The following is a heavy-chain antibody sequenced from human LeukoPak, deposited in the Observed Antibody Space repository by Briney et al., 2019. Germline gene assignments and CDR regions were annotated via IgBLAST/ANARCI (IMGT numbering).Heavy chain of an antibody. CDR1: GFTVSSNY. Sequence: GGSPRLSCAASGFTVSSNYMSWVRQAPGKGLEWVSVIYSGGSTYYADSVKGRFTISRDSSQNTLYLQMNSLRAEDTAVYYCARGARDYDSSGYYYVDGAFDIWGQGTMVTVSS. D-gene: IGHD3-22*01. CDR3: ARGARDYDSSGYYYVDGAFDI. CDR2: IYSGGST. V-gene: IGHV3-53*01. J-gene: IGHJ3*02.